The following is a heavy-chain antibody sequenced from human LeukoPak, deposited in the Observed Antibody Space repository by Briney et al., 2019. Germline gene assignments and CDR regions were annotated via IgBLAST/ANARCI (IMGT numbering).Heavy chain of an antibody. D-gene: IGHD3-10*01. CDR1: GFTFSSYT. CDR3: GRKRGTIISYCPFDY. V-gene: IGHV3-30*04. Sequence: GGTLRLSCAASGFTFSSYTIHWVRQAPGKGLQWGAVKSSDGSEKYYADSVKGRSTISRDNSKNTLYLQMNTLRTEDTAVYYCGRKRGTIISYCPFDYWGQGTLVTVSS. J-gene: IGHJ4*02. CDR2: KSSDGSEK.